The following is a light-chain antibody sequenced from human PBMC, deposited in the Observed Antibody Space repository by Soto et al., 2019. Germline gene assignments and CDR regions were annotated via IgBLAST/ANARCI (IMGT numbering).Light chain of an antibody. CDR2: DAS. CDR3: QKRRGRPRT. Sequence: KQSLTTLSLSPGERATLSRRTSQSVCDFWAWSQQMPGQALRLVMYDASDRATGIPARLSGSGSGADFSLTISSLGPGDFSVLFCQKRRGRPRTVGPGTKVDI. J-gene: IGKJ1*01. V-gene: IGKV3-11*01. CDR1: QSVCDF.